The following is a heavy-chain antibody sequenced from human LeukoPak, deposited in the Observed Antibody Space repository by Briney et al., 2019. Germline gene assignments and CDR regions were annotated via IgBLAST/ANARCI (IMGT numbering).Heavy chain of an antibody. D-gene: IGHD3-3*01. CDR2: ISYDGSDK. CDR1: GFTFSSCA. CDR3: ARDRAWNYFDY. V-gene: IGHV3-30*09. J-gene: IGHJ4*02. Sequence: GGSLRLSCAASGFTFSSCAMHWVRQAPGKGLEWVAVISYDGSDKYYADSVKGRFAISRDDSKNTLYLQMNSLRAEDTAVYYCARDRAWNYFDYWGQGTLVTVSS.